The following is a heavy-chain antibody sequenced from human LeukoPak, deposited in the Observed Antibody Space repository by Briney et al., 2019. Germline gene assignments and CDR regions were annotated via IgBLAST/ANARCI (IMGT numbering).Heavy chain of an antibody. V-gene: IGHV3-23*01. Sequence: GGSLRLSCAASGFTFSSYAMSWVRQAPGKGLEWVSAISGSGGSTYYADSVKGRFTVSRDNSKNTLYLQMNSLRAEDTAVYCCAKDQSIVGATTDYWGQGTLVTVSS. CDR1: GFTFSSYA. CDR2: ISGSGGST. CDR3: AKDQSIVGATTDY. J-gene: IGHJ4*02. D-gene: IGHD1-26*01.